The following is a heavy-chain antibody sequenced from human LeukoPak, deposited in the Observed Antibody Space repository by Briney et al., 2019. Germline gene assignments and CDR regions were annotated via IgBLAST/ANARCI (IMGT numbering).Heavy chain of an antibody. V-gene: IGHV4-34*01. D-gene: IGHD2-2*01. J-gene: IGHJ5*02. CDR2: INHSGST. Sequence: SETLSLTCAVYGGSFSGYYWSWIRQPPGKGLEWIGEINHSGSTNYNPSLKSRVTISVDTSKNQFSLKLSSVTAADTAVYYCPRGPYCSSTSCTENWYDPWGQGTLVTVSS. CDR1: GGSFSGYY. CDR3: PRGPYCSSTSCTENWYDP.